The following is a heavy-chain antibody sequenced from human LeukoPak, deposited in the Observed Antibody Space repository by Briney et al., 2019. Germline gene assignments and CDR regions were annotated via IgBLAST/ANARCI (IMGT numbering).Heavy chain of an antibody. Sequence: PGRSLRLSCAASGLTFSSYAMHWVRQAPGKGLEWVAVISYDGSNKYYADSVKGRFTISRDNSKNTLYLQMNSLRAEDTAVYYCARDDIAARRFDYWGQGTLVTVSS. CDR2: ISYDGSNK. CDR1: GLTFSSYA. CDR3: ARDDIAARRFDY. V-gene: IGHV3-30*04. D-gene: IGHD6-6*01. J-gene: IGHJ4*02.